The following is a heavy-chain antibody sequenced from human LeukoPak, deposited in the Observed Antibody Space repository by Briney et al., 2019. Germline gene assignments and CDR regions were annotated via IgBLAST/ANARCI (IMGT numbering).Heavy chain of an antibody. V-gene: IGHV1-46*01. CDR1: GYTFTSNY. D-gene: IGHD6-6*01. Sequence: GASVKVSCKAFGYTFTSNYMHWVRQAPGQGPEWMGVISPSGGSTTYAQKFQGRVTLTRDMSTSTDYLELSSLRAADTAVYYCARDKGTSYLSSFDYWGQGTLVTVSS. CDR3: ARDKGTSYLSSFDY. J-gene: IGHJ4*02. CDR2: ISPSGGST.